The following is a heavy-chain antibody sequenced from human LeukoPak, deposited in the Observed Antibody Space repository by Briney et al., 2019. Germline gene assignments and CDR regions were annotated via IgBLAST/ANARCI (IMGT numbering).Heavy chain of an antibody. J-gene: IGHJ4*02. D-gene: IGHD4-17*01. Sequence: PSETLSLTCTVSGGSISSYYWSWIRQPPGKGLEWIGYIYYSGSTNYNPSLKSRVTISVDTSKNQFSLKLSSVTAADTAVYYCARGRYGDQHTSLMDYWGQGTLVTVSS. CDR3: ARGRYGDQHTSLMDY. CDR2: IYYSGST. V-gene: IGHV4-59*08. CDR1: GGSISSYY.